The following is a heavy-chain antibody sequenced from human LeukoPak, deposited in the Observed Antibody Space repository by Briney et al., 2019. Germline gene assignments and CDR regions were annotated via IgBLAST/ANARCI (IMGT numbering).Heavy chain of an antibody. J-gene: IGHJ4*02. CDR3: AREGEVGATHFDY. CDR1: GFTFSSYG. Sequence: PGGSLRLSCAASGFTFSSYGMHWVRQAPGKGLEWVAVIWYDGSNKYYADSVKGRFTISRDNSKNTLYLQMNSLRAEDTAVYYCAREGEVGATHFDYWAREPWSPSPQ. CDR2: IWYDGSNK. V-gene: IGHV3-33*01. D-gene: IGHD1-26*01.